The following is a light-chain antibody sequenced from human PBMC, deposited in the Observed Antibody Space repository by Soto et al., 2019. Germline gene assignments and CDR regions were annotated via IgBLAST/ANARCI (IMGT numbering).Light chain of an antibody. CDR1: QGIXSY. CDR2: AAS. CDR3: QQYYSYAVT. Sequence: AIRMTQSPSSLSASTGDRVTITCRASQGIXSYLAWYQQKPGKAPKLLIYAASTLQSGVPSRFSGSGSGTDFTLTISCLQSEDFATYYCQQYYSYAVTFGQGTKVEIK. J-gene: IGKJ1*01. V-gene: IGKV1-8*01.